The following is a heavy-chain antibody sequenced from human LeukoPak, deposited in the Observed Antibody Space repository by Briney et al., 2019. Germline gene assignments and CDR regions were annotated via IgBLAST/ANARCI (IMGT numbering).Heavy chain of an antibody. D-gene: IGHD1-26*01. V-gene: IGHV1-24*01. CDR2: FYPEDGET. J-gene: IGHJ3*02. Sequence: ASVKVFCKVSGYTLTELSIHWVRQARGKGREGVGGFYPEDGETIYAQKFQGRVTMTEDTSTDTAYMELSSLRSEDTAVYYCATYRRWEDGAFDIWGQGTMVTVSS. CDR1: GYTLTELS. CDR3: ATYRRWEDGAFDI.